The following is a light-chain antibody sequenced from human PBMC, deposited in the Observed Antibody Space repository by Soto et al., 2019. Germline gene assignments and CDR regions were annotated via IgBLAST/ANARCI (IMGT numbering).Light chain of an antibody. V-gene: IGKV1-5*03. CDR3: QQYARFLT. Sequence: DLQMTQSPSTLSASVGDRVTITCRASQSIDPAVAWYQQKPGKAPKLLIYRASTLESGVPSRFSGSGSGTEFTLAISILHPDDFATYYCQQYARFLTFCQGTKLEIE. CDR1: QSIDPA. J-gene: IGKJ2*01. CDR2: RAS.